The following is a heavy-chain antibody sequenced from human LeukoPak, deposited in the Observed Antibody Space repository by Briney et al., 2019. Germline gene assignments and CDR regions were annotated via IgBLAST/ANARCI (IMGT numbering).Heavy chain of an antibody. Sequence: GASVKVSCKASGYTFTGYYMHWVRQAPGQGLEWMGWINPNSGGTNYAQKFQGRVTMTRDTSISTAYMELSRLRSDDTAVYYCARESLSLRGGQSMDVWGQGTTVTVSS. CDR3: ARESLSLRGGQSMDV. CDR2: INPNSGGT. V-gene: IGHV1-2*02. J-gene: IGHJ6*02. D-gene: IGHD3-16*01. CDR1: GYTFTGYY.